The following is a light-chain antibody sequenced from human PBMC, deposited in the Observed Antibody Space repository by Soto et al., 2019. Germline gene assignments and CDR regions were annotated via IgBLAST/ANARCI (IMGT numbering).Light chain of an antibody. CDR1: SSDVGSNNR. V-gene: IGLV2-18*02. Sequence: QSALTQPPSVSGSPGQSVAISCTGTSSDVGSNNRVSWYQQPPGSAPKLIIYDVSNRPSGIPDRFSGSKSANTASLTISGLQTEDEADYYCSSYTTXNTYVFGTGTKVTVL. CDR3: SSYTTXNTYV. CDR2: DVS. J-gene: IGLJ1*01.